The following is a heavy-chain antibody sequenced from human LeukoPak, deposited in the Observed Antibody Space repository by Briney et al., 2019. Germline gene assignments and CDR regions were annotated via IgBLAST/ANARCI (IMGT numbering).Heavy chain of an antibody. CDR3: AKDERNWNYNLASQTYD. CDR1: GFRFSSYA. D-gene: IGHD1-7*01. V-gene: IGHV3-23*01. J-gene: IGHJ4*02. CDR2: ISGSGVST. Sequence: PGGSLRLSCAASGFRFSSYAMSWVRQAPGKGLEWVSAISGSGVSTYYADSVKGRFTVSRDNSKNTLYLQMSSLRAEDTAVYYSAKDERNWNYNLASQTYDWGQGTLVTVSS.